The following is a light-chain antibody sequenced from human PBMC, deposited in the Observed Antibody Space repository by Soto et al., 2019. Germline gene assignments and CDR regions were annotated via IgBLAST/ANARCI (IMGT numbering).Light chain of an antibody. CDR1: SSDVGSYNL. Sequence: QSALTQPASVSGSPGQSITISCTGSSSDVGSYNLVSWYQQLPGEAPKLMIYEGSKRPSGVSNPFSGSKSGNTASLTISGLQAEDEADYYCCSFERSITLVFGGGTKLTVL. CDR2: EGS. CDR3: CSFERSITLV. J-gene: IGLJ2*01. V-gene: IGLV2-23*01.